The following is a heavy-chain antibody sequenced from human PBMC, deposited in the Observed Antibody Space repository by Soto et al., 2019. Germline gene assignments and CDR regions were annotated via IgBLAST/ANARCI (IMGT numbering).Heavy chain of an antibody. V-gene: IGHV4-4*02. J-gene: IGHJ4*02. D-gene: IGHD3-3*01. CDR2: IYHNGNT. CDR1: GDSISNKDW. Sequence: QVQLQESGPGLVKPSETLSLTCTVSGDSISNKDWWTWVRQPPGKGLQWIGEIYHNGNTKYNPSRQSRVTISVDESKNQFSLKLTSVTAADTAVYFCARDRADVSLGYYFDYWGQGPLVTVSS. CDR3: ARDRADVSLGYYFDY.